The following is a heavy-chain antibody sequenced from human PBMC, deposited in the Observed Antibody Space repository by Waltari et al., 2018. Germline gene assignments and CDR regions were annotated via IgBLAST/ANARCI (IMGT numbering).Heavy chain of an antibody. D-gene: IGHD2-21*01. J-gene: IGHJ4*02. Sequence: QLQLQESGPGLVKPSETLSLTCTVSGGSISSSSYYWGWIRQPPGKGLEWIGSIYYSGSTYYNPSLKSRVTISVDTSKNQFSLKLSSVTAADTAVYYCARDGVIAILTIFDYWGQGTLVTVSS. CDR2: IYYSGST. V-gene: IGHV4-39*07. CDR3: ARDGVIAILTIFDY. CDR1: GGSISSSSYY.